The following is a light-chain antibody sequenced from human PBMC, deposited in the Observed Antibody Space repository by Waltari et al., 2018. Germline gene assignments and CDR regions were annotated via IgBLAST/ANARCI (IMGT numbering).Light chain of an antibody. Sequence: DIVMTQSPLSLPVTPGEPASISCRSSQSLLHSNGYNYLDWYLQKPGQSPQLLIYLGSDRASGVPDRFSGSGSGTDCTLKISRVEAEDVGVYYCMQALQTPRTFGQGTNVEIK. CDR3: MQALQTPRT. CDR2: LGS. CDR1: QSLLHSNGYNY. J-gene: IGKJ1*01. V-gene: IGKV2-28*01.